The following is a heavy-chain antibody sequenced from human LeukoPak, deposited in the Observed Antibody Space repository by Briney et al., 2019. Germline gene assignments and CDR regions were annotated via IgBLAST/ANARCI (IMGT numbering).Heavy chain of an antibody. CDR2: IDAEGSGT. Sequence: PGGSLRLSCAASGFTFSSHWMHWVRQAPGKGLVWVSRIDAEGSGTTYVDSAKGRFTISRDNAKSTLYLQMHSLRAEDTVVYYCARGSGEGATDYWGQGTLVTVSS. CDR3: ARGSGEGATDY. CDR1: GFTFSSHW. V-gene: IGHV3-74*01. D-gene: IGHD1-26*01. J-gene: IGHJ4*02.